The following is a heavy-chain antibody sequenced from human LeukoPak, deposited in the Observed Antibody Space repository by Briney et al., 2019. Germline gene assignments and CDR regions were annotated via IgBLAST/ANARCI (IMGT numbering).Heavy chain of an antibody. CDR1: GFTFSDYW. V-gene: IGHV3-74*01. J-gene: IGHJ4*02. CDR3: AKDRHYGSGNPDY. Sequence: GGSLRLSCAASGFTFSDYWMHWVRQAPGKGLVWVSRIKTDGSDTNYADSVKGRFTISRDNAKNTLYLQMNSLRAEDTAVYYCAKDRHYGSGNPDYWGQGTLVTVSS. CDR2: IKTDGSDT. D-gene: IGHD3-10*01.